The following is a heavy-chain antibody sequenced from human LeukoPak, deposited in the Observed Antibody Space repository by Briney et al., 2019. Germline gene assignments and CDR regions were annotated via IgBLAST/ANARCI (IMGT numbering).Heavy chain of an antibody. CDR2: ISYDGSNK. J-gene: IGHJ5*02. Sequence: GGSLRLSCAASGFTFSSYGMHWVRQAPGKGLEWVAVISYDGSNKYYADSVKGRFTISRDNAKNSLYLQMNSLRVEDTAVYYCARLGVVATGPNWFDPWGQGTLVTVSS. V-gene: IGHV3-30*03. D-gene: IGHD2-15*01. CDR1: GFTFSSYG. CDR3: ARLGVVATGPNWFDP.